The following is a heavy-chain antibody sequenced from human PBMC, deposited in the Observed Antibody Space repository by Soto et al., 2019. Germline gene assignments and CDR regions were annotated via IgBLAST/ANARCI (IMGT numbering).Heavy chain of an antibody. V-gene: IGHV4-59*08. Sequence: SEPLSLTCTVSGGSISSYYWSWIRQPPGKGLEWIGYIYYSGSTNYNPSLKSRVTISVDTSKNQFSLKLSSVTAADTAVYYCARTSSSYLGNWFDPWGQGTLVTVSS. CDR3: ARTSSSYLGNWFDP. D-gene: IGHD6-13*01. CDR2: IYYSGST. CDR1: GGSISSYY. J-gene: IGHJ5*02.